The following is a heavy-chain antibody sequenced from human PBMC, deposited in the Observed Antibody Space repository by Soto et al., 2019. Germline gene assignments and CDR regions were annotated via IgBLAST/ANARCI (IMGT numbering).Heavy chain of an antibody. J-gene: IGHJ3*02. V-gene: IGHV3-7*04. Sequence: RWSLRLSCSASVFTFSSYWMSWFRQAPGKGLEWVANIKQDGSEKYYVDSVKGRFTISRDNAKNSLYLQMNSLRAEDTAVYYCARVESITMIVEHPRAFDIWGQGTMVTVSS. CDR2: IKQDGSEK. D-gene: IGHD3-22*01. CDR1: VFTFSSYW. CDR3: ARVESITMIVEHPRAFDI.